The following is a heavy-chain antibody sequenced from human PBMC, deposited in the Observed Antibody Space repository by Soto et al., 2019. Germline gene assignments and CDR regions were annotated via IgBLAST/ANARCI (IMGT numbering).Heavy chain of an antibody. V-gene: IGHV3-23*01. J-gene: IGHJ1*01. D-gene: IGHD5-12*01. CDR3: AKIRGYDLGSTTFEA. Sequence: EVQLLESGGGLVQPGGSLRLSCAASGFTFSSSAMSWVRQAPGKGLDWVSGISGSGDTTYYADSVKGRFTISRDISKNTLYLQMNSLRAEDTAVYYCAKIRGYDLGSTTFEAWGQGTLVTVSS. CDR2: ISGSGDTT. CDR1: GFTFSSSA.